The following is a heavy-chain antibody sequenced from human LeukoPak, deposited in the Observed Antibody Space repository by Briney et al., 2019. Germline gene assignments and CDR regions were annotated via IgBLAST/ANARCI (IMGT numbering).Heavy chain of an antibody. Sequence: SETLSLTCIVSGGSISSYYWNWIRQPPGKGLEWIGYVAYSGRTDYNPSLKSRVTISIDTSKNQFSLKLTSVTAADTAVYYCARPGRDSTDDWHFGLWGRGTLVTVSS. D-gene: IGHD2-21*02. CDR3: ARPGRDSTDDWHFGL. CDR1: GGSISSYY. J-gene: IGHJ2*01. V-gene: IGHV4-59*08. CDR2: VAYSGRT.